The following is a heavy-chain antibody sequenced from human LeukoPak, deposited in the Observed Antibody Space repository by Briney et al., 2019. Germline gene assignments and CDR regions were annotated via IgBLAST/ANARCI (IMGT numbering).Heavy chain of an antibody. CDR1: GGTFSSYA. CDR3: ARAYDFWSGSRIAARPHFDY. Sequence: GSSVKVSCKASGGTFSSYAISWVRQAPGQGLEWMGGIIPIFGTANYAQKFQGRVTIAADESTSTAYMELSSLRSEDTAVYYCARAYDFWSGSRIAARPHFDYWGQGTLVTVSS. V-gene: IGHV1-69*01. CDR2: IIPIFGTA. J-gene: IGHJ4*02. D-gene: IGHD3-3*01.